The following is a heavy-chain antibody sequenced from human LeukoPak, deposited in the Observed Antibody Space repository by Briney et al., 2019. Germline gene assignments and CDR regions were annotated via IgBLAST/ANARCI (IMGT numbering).Heavy chain of an antibody. CDR1: GFTFSSYG. J-gene: IGHJ4*02. CDR2: ISWNSGSI. Sequence: PGRSLRLSCAASGFTFSSYGMHWVRQAPGKGLEWVAGISWNSGSIGYADSVKGRFTISRDNAKNSLYLQMNSLRAEDTAVYYCAKDGGYSGYDSVGKFDYWGQGTLVTVSS. V-gene: IGHV3-9*01. D-gene: IGHD5-12*01. CDR3: AKDGGYSGYDSVGKFDY.